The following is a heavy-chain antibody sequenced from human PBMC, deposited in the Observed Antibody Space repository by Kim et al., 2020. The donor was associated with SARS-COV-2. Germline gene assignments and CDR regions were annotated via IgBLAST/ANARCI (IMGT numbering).Heavy chain of an antibody. Sequence: SETLSLTCTVSGGSISSYYWSWIRQPPGKGLEWIGYIYYSGSTNYNPSLKSRVTISVDTSKNQFSLKLSSVTAADTAVYYCAGSERAVVVPAAIHAFDIWGQGTMVTVSS. CDR2: IYYSGST. CDR3: AGSERAVVVPAAIHAFDI. D-gene: IGHD2-2*01. CDR1: GGSISSYY. V-gene: IGHV4-59*01. J-gene: IGHJ3*02.